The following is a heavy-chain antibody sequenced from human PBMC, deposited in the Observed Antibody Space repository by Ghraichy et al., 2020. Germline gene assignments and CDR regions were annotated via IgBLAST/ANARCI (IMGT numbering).Heavy chain of an antibody. V-gene: IGHV3-33*01. CDR3: ARGPRFQTYYYDSSGYFLDY. CDR1: GFTFSSYG. D-gene: IGHD3-22*01. J-gene: IGHJ4*02. CDR2: IWYDGSNK. Sequence: GESLNISCAASGFTFSSYGMHWVRQAPGKGLEWVAVIWYDGSNKYYADSVKGRSTISRDNSKNTLYLQMNSLRAEDTAVYYCARGPRFQTYYYDSSGYFLDYWCQGTLVTVSS.